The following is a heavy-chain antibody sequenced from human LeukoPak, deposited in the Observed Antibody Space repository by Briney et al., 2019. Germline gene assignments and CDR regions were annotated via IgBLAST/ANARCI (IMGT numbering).Heavy chain of an antibody. CDR1: GFTFSSYG. Sequence: GGSLRLSCAAPGFTFSSYGMHWVRQAPGKGLEWVAVISYDGSNKYYADSVKGRFTVSRDNSKNTLYLQMNSLRAEDTAVYYCAKDHAHYYGSGSYFDYWGQGTLVTVSS. CDR2: ISYDGSNK. V-gene: IGHV3-30*18. J-gene: IGHJ4*02. CDR3: AKDHAHYYGSGSYFDY. D-gene: IGHD3-10*01.